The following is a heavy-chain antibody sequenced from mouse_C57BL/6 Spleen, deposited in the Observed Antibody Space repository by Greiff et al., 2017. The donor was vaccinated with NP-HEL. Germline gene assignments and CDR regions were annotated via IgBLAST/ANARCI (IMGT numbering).Heavy chain of an antibody. CDR3: ARRLLIAMDY. CDR1: GFTFSDYG. Sequence: EVKLMESGGGLVKPGGSLKLSCAASGFTFSDYGMHWVRQAPEKGLAWVAYISSGSSTIYYADTVQGRFTISRDNAKNTLFLHMTSLRSDDTAMYYCARRLLIAMDYWGQGTSVTVSS. V-gene: IGHV5-17*01. J-gene: IGHJ4*01. CDR2: ISSGSSTI.